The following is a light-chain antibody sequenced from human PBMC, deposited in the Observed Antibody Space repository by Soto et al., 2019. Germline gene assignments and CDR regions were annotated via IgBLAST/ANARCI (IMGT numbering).Light chain of an antibody. J-gene: IGKJ1*01. CDR1: QSVGSSS. CDR3: QQYGSSPPT. V-gene: IGKV3-20*01. Sequence: EMVLPNSQAPLFWPPGEKAPLSSRPSQSVGSSSLAWYQQKPGQAPRLLIYGASSRATGIPDRFSGSGSGTDFTLTISRLEPEDFAVYYCQQYGSSPPTFGQGTKVEIK. CDR2: GAS.